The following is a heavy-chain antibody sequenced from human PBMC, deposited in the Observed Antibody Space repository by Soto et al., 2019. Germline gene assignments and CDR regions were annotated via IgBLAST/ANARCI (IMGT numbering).Heavy chain of an antibody. Sequence: SVKVSCKSSGGTFSSYAISWVRQAPGQGLEWMGGIIPIFGTANYAQKFQGRVTITADESTSTAYMELSSLRSEDTAVYYCARVGGEAGYYDSRGQLNGPSAFVSFWGPGTLVTVSS. CDR2: IIPIFGTA. D-gene: IGHD3-22*01. CDR1: GGTFSSYA. J-gene: IGHJ4*02. V-gene: IGHV1-69*13. CDR3: ARVGGEAGYYDSRGQLNGPSAFVSF.